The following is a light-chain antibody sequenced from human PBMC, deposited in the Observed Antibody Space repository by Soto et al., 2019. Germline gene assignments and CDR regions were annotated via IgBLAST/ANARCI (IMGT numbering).Light chain of an antibody. CDR2: DVN. Sequence: QSALTQPRSVSGSPGQSVTISCTGTSXDVGGYNYVSWYQQHPGKAPKPMIYDVNKRPSGVPDRFSGSKSGNTASLTISGLQAEDEADYYCCSYAGSYTYVFGTGTKVTVL. CDR1: SXDVGGYNY. J-gene: IGLJ1*01. V-gene: IGLV2-11*01. CDR3: CSYAGSYTYV.